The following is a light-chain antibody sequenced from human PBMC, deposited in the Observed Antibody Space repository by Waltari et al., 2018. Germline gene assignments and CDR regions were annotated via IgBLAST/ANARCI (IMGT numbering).Light chain of an antibody. J-gene: IGKJ1*01. V-gene: IGKV2D-29*02. CDR3: MQSTKDPWT. CDR2: EIT. CDR1: QSLLHTDGNTY. Sequence: DVGMTQAPLSLPVAPGDPDSISCSTSQSLLHTDGNTYLHWYLQKPGQSPRLLIYEITNRVSGVPDRFSGSGSVTDFTLTISWVVPEDVGVYYFMQSTKDPWTFGQGTKVEI.